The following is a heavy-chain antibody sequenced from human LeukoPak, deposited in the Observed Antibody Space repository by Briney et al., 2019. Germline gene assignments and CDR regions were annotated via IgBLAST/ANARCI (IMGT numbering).Heavy chain of an antibody. CDR3: VRDLDDSSGYYPS. CDR2: SSGYNRDT. Sequence: ASVKVSCKASGYTFTSYGISWVRQAPGQGLEWMGWSSGYNRDTNYAQKFQGRVTMTTDTSTSTAYMELRSLRSDDTAVYYCVRDLDDSSGYYPSWGQGTLVTVSS. CDR1: GYTFTSYG. J-gene: IGHJ5*02. V-gene: IGHV1-18*01. D-gene: IGHD3-22*01.